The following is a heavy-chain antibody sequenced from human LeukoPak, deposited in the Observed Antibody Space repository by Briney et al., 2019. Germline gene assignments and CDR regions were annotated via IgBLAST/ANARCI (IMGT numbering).Heavy chain of an antibody. D-gene: IGHD7-27*01. J-gene: IGHJ5*02. CDR3: ARVKLGNWFDP. V-gene: IGHV1-69*04. CDR2: IIPIFGIA. Sequence: SVKVSCKASGGTFSSYAISWVRQAPGQGLEWMGRIIPIFGIANYAQKFQGRVTITADKSTSTAYMELSSLRSEDTAVYYCARVKLGNWFDPWGQGTLVTVSS. CDR1: GGTFSSYA.